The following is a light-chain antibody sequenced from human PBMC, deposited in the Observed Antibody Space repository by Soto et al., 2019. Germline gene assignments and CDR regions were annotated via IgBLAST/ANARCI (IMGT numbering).Light chain of an antibody. CDR1: QSVSSS. CDR2: GAS. J-gene: IGKJ5*01. V-gene: IGKV3-15*01. Sequence: EIVMTQSPATLSVSPGERATLSCRASQSVSSSLAWYQQKPGQAPRLLIYGASTRATGIPARFSGSGSGTEFTLTLSSLQSEDFAVYYCQQYNNWPPVTFGQGTRLEIK. CDR3: QQYNNWPPVT.